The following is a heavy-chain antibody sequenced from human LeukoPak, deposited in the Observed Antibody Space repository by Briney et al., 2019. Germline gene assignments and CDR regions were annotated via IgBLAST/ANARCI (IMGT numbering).Heavy chain of an antibody. Sequence: GGSLRLSCAASGFTFSNYWMSWFRQAPGKGLEWVANIKQLVSEKDYVDSVKGRFTISRDNAQSSLSLQMNSLRAEDTAVYYCARDGVVDFWVSYGTYNYYYYMDVWGKGNTVTVSS. CDR1: GFTFSNYW. CDR2: IKQLVSEK. J-gene: IGHJ6*03. CDR3: ARDGVVDFWVSYGTYNYYYYMDV. D-gene: IGHD3-16*01. V-gene: IGHV3-7*03.